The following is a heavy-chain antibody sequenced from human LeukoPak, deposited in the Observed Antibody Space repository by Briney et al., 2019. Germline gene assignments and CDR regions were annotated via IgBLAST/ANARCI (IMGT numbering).Heavy chain of an antibody. CDR3: ARDTPQLGIDY. D-gene: IGHD7-27*01. V-gene: IGHV3-74*01. J-gene: IGHJ4*02. Sequence: TGGSLRLSCAASGFTFSTYWMHWVRQAPGKGLVWVSHINSDGSSTSYADSVKGRFTISRDNAKNTLYLQMNSLRDEDTAVYYCARDTPQLGIDYWGQGTLVTVSS. CDR2: INSDGSST. CDR1: GFTFSTYW.